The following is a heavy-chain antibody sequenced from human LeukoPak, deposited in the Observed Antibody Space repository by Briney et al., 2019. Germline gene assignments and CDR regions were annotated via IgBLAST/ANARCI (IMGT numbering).Heavy chain of an antibody. CDR1: GFTFSIYA. J-gene: IGHJ4*02. V-gene: IGHV3-23*01. Sequence: GGSLRLSCAASGFTFSIYAMTWVRQAPGKGLEWVSAMTHSGVSTYYAESVRGRFTISRDNSNNTLFLQMSSLRAEDTALYYCAKAWGSSWVFFDHWGQGTLVTVSS. CDR3: AKAWGSSWVFFDH. CDR2: MTHSGVST. D-gene: IGHD6-13*01.